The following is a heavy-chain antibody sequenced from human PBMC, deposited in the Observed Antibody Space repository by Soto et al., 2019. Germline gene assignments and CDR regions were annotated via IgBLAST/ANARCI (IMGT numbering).Heavy chain of an antibody. CDR3: TRDASRDSSARGWFDP. Sequence: GGSLRLSCAASGFTFRRFTMNWVRQAPGKGLEWVSTISSNSAYTYYTDALRGSITISRDNSKNTLHLQMNSARAEDTDVYYCTRDASRDSSARGWFDPWGPGTLVTVSS. D-gene: IGHD6-13*01. J-gene: IGHJ5*02. V-gene: IGHV3-21*01. CDR2: ISSNSAYT. CDR1: GFTFRRFT.